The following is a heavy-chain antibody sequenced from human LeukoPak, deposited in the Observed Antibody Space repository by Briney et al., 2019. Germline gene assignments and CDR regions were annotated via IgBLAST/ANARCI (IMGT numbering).Heavy chain of an antibody. J-gene: IGHJ4*02. CDR3: ARDSGAYCGGDCYPTAGNYFDY. CDR2: INHSGST. CDR1: GGSFSGYY. V-gene: IGHV4-34*01. D-gene: IGHD2-21*02. Sequence: LETLSLTSAVYGGSFSGYYWSWIRQPPGKGLEWIGEINHSGSTNYNPSLKSRVTISVDTSKNQFSLKLSSVTAADTAVYYCARDSGAYCGGDCYPTAGNYFDYWGQGTLVTVSS.